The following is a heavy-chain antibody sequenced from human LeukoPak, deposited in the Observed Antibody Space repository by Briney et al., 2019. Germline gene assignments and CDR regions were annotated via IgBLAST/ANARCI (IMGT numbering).Heavy chain of an antibody. D-gene: IGHD3-16*01. V-gene: IGHV3-33*01. CDR3: ARDKGPPAAEVRLVY. Sequence: PGGSLRLSCAASGFTFSSYGMHWVRQAPGKGLEWVAVIWYDGSNKYYADSVKGRFTISRDNSKNTLYLQMNSLRAEDTAVYYCARDKGPPAAEVRLVYWGQGTLVTVSS. CDR1: GFTFSSYG. J-gene: IGHJ4*02. CDR2: IWYDGSNK.